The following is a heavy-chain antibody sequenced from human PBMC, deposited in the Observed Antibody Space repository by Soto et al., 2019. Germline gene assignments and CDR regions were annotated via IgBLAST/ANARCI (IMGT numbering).Heavy chain of an antibody. CDR3: AGCYGDYPCDAFDI. J-gene: IGHJ3*02. D-gene: IGHD4-17*01. Sequence: QVQLVQSGAEVKKPGASVKVSCKASGYTFTSYAMHWVRQAPGQRLEWMGWINAGNGNTKYSQKFQGRVTSTRDTCVSTAYMELRSLRSADTAVYCCAGCYGDYPCDAFDIWGQGTMVTVSS. V-gene: IGHV1-3*01. CDR1: GYTFTSYA. CDR2: INAGNGNT.